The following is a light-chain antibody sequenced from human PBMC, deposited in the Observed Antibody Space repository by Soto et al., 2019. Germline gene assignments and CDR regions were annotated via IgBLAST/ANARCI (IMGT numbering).Light chain of an antibody. CDR2: DAS. CDR1: QGITGW. J-gene: IGKJ1*01. Sequence: DIQLTQSPSTLSSSVGDRVTITCRASQGITGWLAWYQQKPGKAPKLLIFDASTLESGVPSRFSGSGSGTEFTLSSSKLQADDFATYYCQQYQRYWTFGHGTKVEVK. V-gene: IGKV1-5*01. CDR3: QQYQRYWT.